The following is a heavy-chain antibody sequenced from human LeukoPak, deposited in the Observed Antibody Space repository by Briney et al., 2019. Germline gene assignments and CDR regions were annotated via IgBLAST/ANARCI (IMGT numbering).Heavy chain of an antibody. J-gene: IGHJ3*02. CDR1: GGSISNHF. V-gene: IGHV4-59*08. D-gene: IGHD2-15*01. CDR3: ARLLRWSEDGFDI. Sequence: SETLSLTCTVSGGSISNHFWSWIRQSPGKGLECIGYIHDTGRTKYNPSLESRVTISIDTSNQFSLTLRSVTAADTAVYYCARLLRWSEDGFDIWGQGTMVAISS. CDR2: IHDTGRT.